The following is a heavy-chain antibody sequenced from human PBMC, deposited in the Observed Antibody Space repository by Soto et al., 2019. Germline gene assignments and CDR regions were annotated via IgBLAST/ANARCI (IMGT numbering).Heavy chain of an antibody. Sequence: PGGSLRLSCGVSGFTFNDFEMNWVRQAPGKGLEWLAYIDGSGTTKKYADSVRGRFSISRDNPNNSLFLQMSSLSAADTASYYCARGFWRFNYWGQGTLVSVSS. CDR3: ARGFWRFNY. J-gene: IGHJ4*02. V-gene: IGHV3-48*03. CDR2: IDGSGTTK. CDR1: GFTFNDFE.